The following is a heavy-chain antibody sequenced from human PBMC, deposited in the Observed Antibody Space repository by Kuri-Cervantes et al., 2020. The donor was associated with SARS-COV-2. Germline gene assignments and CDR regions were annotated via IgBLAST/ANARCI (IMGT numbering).Heavy chain of an antibody. CDR3: ARNGRAYCGGDCSPGVDY. J-gene: IGHJ4*02. CDR1: GGSISSYY. D-gene: IGHD2-21*02. Sequence: SETLSLTCTVSGGSISSYYWSWIRQPPGKGLEWIGYIYYSGSTNYNPSLKSRVTISVDTSKNQFSLKLNSVTAADTAVYYCARNGRAYCGGDCSPGVDYWGQGTLVTVSS. V-gene: IGHV4-59*01. CDR2: IYYSGST.